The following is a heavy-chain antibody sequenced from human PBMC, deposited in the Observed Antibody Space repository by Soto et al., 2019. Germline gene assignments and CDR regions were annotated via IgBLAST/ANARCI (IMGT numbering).Heavy chain of an antibody. Sequence: GGSLRLSCAASGFTFSDYYMNWVRQAPGKGLEWVSYISSSGSTIYYADSVKGRFTISRDNAKNSLYLQMNSLRAEDTAVYYCARDIAAGWFDPWGQGTLVTVSS. V-gene: IGHV3-11*04. CDR2: ISSSGSTI. D-gene: IGHD6-6*01. CDR3: ARDIAAGWFDP. J-gene: IGHJ5*02. CDR1: GFTFSDYY.